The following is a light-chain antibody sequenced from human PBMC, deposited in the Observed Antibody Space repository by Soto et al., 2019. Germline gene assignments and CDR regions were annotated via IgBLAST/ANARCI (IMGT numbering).Light chain of an antibody. CDR3: QSYDSSLSGVV. CDR1: SSNIGAGYD. Sequence: QSALTQPPSVSRAPGQRVTISCTGSSSNIGAGYDVHWYQQLPGTAPKLLIYGNSNRPSGVPDRFSGSKSGTSASLAITGLLAEDDANYYCQSYDSSLSGVVFGGGTKLTVL. J-gene: IGLJ2*01. V-gene: IGLV1-40*01. CDR2: GNS.